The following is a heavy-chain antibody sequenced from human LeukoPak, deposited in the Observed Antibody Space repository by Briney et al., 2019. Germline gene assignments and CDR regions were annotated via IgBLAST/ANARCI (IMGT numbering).Heavy chain of an antibody. J-gene: IGHJ3*02. Sequence: GGSLRLSCAASGFTFDDYAMHWVRHAPGKGLEWVSGISWNSGSIGYADSVKGRFTISRDNAKNSLYLQMNGLRAEDTALYYCAKDIGQVDAFDIWGQGTMVTVSS. CDR2: ISWNSGSI. CDR1: GFTFDDYA. CDR3: AKDIGQVDAFDI. V-gene: IGHV3-9*01.